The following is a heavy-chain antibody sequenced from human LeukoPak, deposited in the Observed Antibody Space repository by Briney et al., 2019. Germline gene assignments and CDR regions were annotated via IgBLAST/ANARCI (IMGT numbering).Heavy chain of an antibody. D-gene: IGHD2-15*01. CDR1: GFTVSSNY. CDR3: ARVGGSYFDY. V-gene: IGHV3-53*01. Sequence: GGSLRLSCVASGFTVSSNYMSWVRQAPGKGLEWVSVIYSGGSTYYADSVKGRFTISRDNSKNTLYLQMDSLRAEDTAVYYCARVGGSYFDYWGQGTLVTVSS. J-gene: IGHJ4*02. CDR2: IYSGGST.